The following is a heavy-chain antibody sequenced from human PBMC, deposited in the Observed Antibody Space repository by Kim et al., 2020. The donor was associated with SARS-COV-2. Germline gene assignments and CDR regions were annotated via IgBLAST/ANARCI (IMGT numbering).Heavy chain of an antibody. CDR3: ARGYSSSWYGSVVNWFDP. D-gene: IGHD6-13*01. Sequence: SVKVSCKASGNTFRSYTFSWVRQAPGQGLEWMGGIIPIFGTLNYAQKFQGRVTITADESTRTAYMELSSLRSEDTAVYYCARGYSSSWYGSVVNWFDPLGQGTLVTVSS. V-gene: IGHV1-69*13. CDR1: GNTFRSYT. J-gene: IGHJ5*02. CDR2: IIPIFGTL.